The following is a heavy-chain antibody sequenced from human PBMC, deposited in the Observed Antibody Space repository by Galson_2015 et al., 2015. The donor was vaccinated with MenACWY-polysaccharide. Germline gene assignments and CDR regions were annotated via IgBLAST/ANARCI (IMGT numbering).Heavy chain of an antibody. V-gene: IGHV3-74*01. CDR1: GFTFSSYW. Sequence: SLRLSCAASGFTFSSYWMHWVRQVPGKGLEWVSRISSDGSSTSYADSVKGRFTISRDNAKNTLHLQMNSLRVEDTAVYYCARVQWGYSNDWSRPYCLDYWGQGTLVTVSS. CDR3: ARVQWGYSNDWSRPYCLDY. D-gene: IGHD6-13*01. J-gene: IGHJ4*02. CDR2: ISSDGSST.